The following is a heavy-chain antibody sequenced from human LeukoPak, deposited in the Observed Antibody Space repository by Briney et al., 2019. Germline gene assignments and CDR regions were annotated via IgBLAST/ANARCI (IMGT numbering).Heavy chain of an antibody. CDR1: GFNFANHA. CDR2: ISGGGDIT. D-gene: IGHD2-21*02. Sequence: GSLRLSCAASGFNFANHAMSWVRQTPGKGLEWVSAISGGGDITYYADSVTGRFTISRDNSKDTLFLQMHSLRPGDTAVYYCVREDTPATANYWGQGTLVTISS. CDR3: VREDTPATANY. J-gene: IGHJ4*02. V-gene: IGHV3-23*01.